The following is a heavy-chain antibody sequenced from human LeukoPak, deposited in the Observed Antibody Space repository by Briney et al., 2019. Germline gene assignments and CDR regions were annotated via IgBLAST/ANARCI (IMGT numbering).Heavy chain of an antibody. Sequence: ASVKVSCKASGATFSSYAISWVRQAPGQELEWMGRIIPIFGTENYAHKFQGRVTITTDESTSTAYMELSSLRSEDTAVYYCASLYDILGPGGGDYWGQGTLVAVSS. J-gene: IGHJ4*02. CDR3: ASLYDILGPGGGDY. CDR2: IIPIFGTE. CDR1: GATFSSYA. V-gene: IGHV1-69*05. D-gene: IGHD3-9*01.